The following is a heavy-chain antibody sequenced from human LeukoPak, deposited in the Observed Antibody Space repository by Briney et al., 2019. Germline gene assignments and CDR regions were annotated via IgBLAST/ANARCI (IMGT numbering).Heavy chain of an antibody. CDR3: ARVMVSLVRGDYFYFDY. CDR1: GYTFTDHY. Sequence: GASVKVSCKASGYTFTDHYIHWVRQAPGQGLEWMGRINPNSGGTNFAQKLQGRVTMTRDTSISTAYMELSGLRSDDTAMYYCARVMVSLVRGDYFYFDYWAQGILVTVSS. J-gene: IGHJ4*02. D-gene: IGHD3-10*01. CDR2: INPNSGGT. V-gene: IGHV1-2*06.